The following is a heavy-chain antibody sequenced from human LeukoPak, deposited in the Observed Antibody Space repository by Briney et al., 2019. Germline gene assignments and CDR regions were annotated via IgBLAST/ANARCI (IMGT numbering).Heavy chain of an antibody. CDR3: AREPHDSSGYPTG. CDR2: ISISGRTI. J-gene: IGHJ3*01. CDR1: GFTFSSYD. D-gene: IGHD3-22*01. V-gene: IGHV3-48*03. Sequence: GGSLRLSCAASGFTFSSYDMNWVRQAPGKGLEWVSYISISGRTIYYADSVKGRFTISRDNAKNSLYLQMNSPRVEDTAVYYCAREPHDSSGYPTGWGQGTMVTVSS.